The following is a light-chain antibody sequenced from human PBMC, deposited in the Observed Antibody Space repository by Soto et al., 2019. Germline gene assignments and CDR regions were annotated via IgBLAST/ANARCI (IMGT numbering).Light chain of an antibody. Sequence: QSALTQPSSASGSPGQSVTISCTGTSSDVGGYNYVSWYQQHPGKAPNVMIYEGNKRPSGVPDRFSGSKSGNTASQTVSGRQAEDEADYYFKSYTGINNWVFGGGTKLTVL. CDR3: KSYTGINNWV. CDR2: EGN. V-gene: IGLV2-8*01. J-gene: IGLJ3*02. CDR1: SSDVGGYNY.